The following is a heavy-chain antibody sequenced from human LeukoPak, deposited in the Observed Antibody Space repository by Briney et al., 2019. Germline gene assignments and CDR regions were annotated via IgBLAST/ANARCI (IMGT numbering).Heavy chain of an antibody. CDR3: ARDCRGGSCSGIY. V-gene: IGHV4-59*01. J-gene: IGHJ4*02. CDR2: IYYSGST. Sequence: SETLSLTCTVSGGSISSYYWSWIRQPPGKGLEWIGYIYYSGSTNYHPSLKSRVTISVHTSKNQFPLKLSSVTAADTAVYYCARDCRGGSCSGIYWGQGTLVTVSS. CDR1: GGSISSYY. D-gene: IGHD2-15*01.